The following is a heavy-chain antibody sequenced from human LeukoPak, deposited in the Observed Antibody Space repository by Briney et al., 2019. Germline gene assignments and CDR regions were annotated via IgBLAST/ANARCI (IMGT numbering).Heavy chain of an antibody. CDR2: IYYSGST. CDR1: GGSISSYY. CDR3: ARDGYGSTYYYYMDV. Sequence: SETLSLTCTVSGGSISSYYWSWIRQPPGKGLEWIGYIYYSGSTNYNPSLKSRVTISVDTSKNQFSLKLSSVTAADTAVYYCARDGYGSTYYYYMDVWGKGTTVTISS. D-gene: IGHD1-1*01. J-gene: IGHJ6*03. V-gene: IGHV4-59*01.